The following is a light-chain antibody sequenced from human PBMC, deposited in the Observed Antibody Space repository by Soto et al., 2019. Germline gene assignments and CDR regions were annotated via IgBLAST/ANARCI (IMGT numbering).Light chain of an antibody. CDR2: DVT. Sequence: ALTQPRSVSGSPGQSVTISCTGTSSDVGGYNYVSWYQQHPGKAPKLMIYDVTKRPSGVPDRFSGSKSGNTASLTISGLQAEDEADYYCCSYAGSVVFGGGTKVTVL. CDR3: CSYAGSVV. CDR1: SSDVGGYNY. J-gene: IGLJ2*01. V-gene: IGLV2-11*01.